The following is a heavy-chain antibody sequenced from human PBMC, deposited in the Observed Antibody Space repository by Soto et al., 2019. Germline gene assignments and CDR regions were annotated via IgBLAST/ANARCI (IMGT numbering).Heavy chain of an antibody. V-gene: IGHV4-61*01. CDR1: GGSVSSGSYY. J-gene: IGHJ4*02. D-gene: IGHD2-2*01. Sequence: QVQLQESGPGLVKPSETLSLTCTVSGGSVSSGSYYWSWIRQPPGKGLEWIGYIYYSGSTNYNPSLKSRVTRPVDTSKNQFSLKLTSVTAADTAVYYCARDLGYCSSTSCRPAVFDYWGQGTLVTVSS. CDR3: ARDLGYCSSTSCRPAVFDY. CDR2: IYYSGST.